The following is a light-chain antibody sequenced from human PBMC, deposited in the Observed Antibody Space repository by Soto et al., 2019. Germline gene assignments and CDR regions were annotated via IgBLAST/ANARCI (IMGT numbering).Light chain of an antibody. CDR2: GAS. Sequence: EIMMTQSPATLFVSPGDRAILSCRAGQGVTTNFAWYQQKPGQAPRLLIYGASSRATDIPDRFGGSGSGTDFTLTISRLEPEDFAVYYCQQYGSSPYTFGQGTRLEI. CDR1: QGVTTN. CDR3: QQYGSSPYT. J-gene: IGKJ5*01. V-gene: IGKV3-20*01.